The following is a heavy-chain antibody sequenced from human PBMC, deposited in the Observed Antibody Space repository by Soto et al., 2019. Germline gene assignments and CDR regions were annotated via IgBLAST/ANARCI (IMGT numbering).Heavy chain of an antibody. CDR3: ARPWLSWSPFDAFDV. D-gene: IGHD5-12*01. Sequence: EVQLVESGGSLVQPGESLTLSCAASGFMFSTYWMAWVRQAPGKGLVWVSRLNTDESTTNYADSVRGRFTISRDNAKNTVYLQMNSLRVEDTALYYCARPWLSWSPFDAFDVWGQGTMVTVS. CDR2: LNTDESTT. V-gene: IGHV3-74*01. CDR1: GFMFSTYW. J-gene: IGHJ3*01.